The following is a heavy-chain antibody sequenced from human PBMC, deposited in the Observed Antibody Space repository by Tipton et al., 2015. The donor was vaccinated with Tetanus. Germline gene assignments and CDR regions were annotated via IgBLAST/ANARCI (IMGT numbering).Heavy chain of an antibody. D-gene: IGHD2-15*01. CDR2: FRAAGDT. Sequence: SLRLSCTASGFFFNSYDMHWVRQVTGKGLEWVATFRAAGDTFHSGSVKGRFTVSRDNSKNTLYLQMNSLRAEDTAVYYCAREADCSGGSCFSGDFDNWGQGTQVTVSS. J-gene: IGHJ4*02. V-gene: IGHV3-13*01. CDR1: GFFFNSYD. CDR3: AREADCSGGSCFSGDFDN.